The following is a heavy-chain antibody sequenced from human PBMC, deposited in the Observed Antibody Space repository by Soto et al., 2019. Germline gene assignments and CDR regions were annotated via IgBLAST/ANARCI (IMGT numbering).Heavy chain of an antibody. D-gene: IGHD6-13*01. CDR2: IIPIFGTA. J-gene: IGHJ4*02. V-gene: IGHV1-69*13. CDR1: GGTFSSYA. Sequence: PAASVKVSCKASGGTFSSYAISWVRQAPGQGLEWMGGIIPIFGTANYAQKFQGRVTITADESTSTAYMELSSLRSEDTAVYYCASGRVIAAAAERWGQGTLVTVSS. CDR3: ASGRVIAAAAER.